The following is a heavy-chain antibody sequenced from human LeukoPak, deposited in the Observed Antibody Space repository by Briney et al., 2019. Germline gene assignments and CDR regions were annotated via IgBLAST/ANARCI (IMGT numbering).Heavy chain of an antibody. J-gene: IGHJ4*02. V-gene: IGHV3-33*01. CDR1: GFSFRGYA. Sequence: GSLRLSCAASGFSFRGYAMHWVRQAPGKGLEWVAVIWKDGSNRYYRNSVKGRFTISRDNPKNTLYLEMISLRDEDTAVYYCARDHLYDSSGYGWGSLDNWGQGTQVTVSS. D-gene: IGHD3-22*01. CDR2: IWKDGSNR. CDR3: ARDHLYDSSGYGWGSLDN.